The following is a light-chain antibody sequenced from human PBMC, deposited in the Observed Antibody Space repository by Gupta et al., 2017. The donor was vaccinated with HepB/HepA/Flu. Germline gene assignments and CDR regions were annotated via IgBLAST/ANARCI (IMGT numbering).Light chain of an antibody. Sequence: IVMTQFPDSLAVSLCETATINCKSSQSVLFSSNNKNYLPWYQQKPGQPPKLLIYGASTRESGVPDRCSGRWSRKDSTLTSSSLHAEDVAVYYCQQYLWTPPTFGQGTKVEI. CDR1: QSVLFSSNNKNY. CDR2: GAS. J-gene: IGKJ1*01. CDR3: QQYLWTPPT. V-gene: IGKV4-1*01.